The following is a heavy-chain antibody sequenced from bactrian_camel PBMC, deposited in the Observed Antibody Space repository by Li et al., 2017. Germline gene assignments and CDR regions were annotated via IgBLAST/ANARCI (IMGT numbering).Heavy chain of an antibody. J-gene: IGHJ4*01. CDR3: AADTRYLVLLPPLAVGGYNS. Sequence: SGGGSVQPGRSLTLTCAASGSTHSMAWFRQTPGKERDFVAGFAGSQDGGGRTRYADFVRGRFNISQDKSTLSLQMNSLKPDDTAMYYCAADTRYLVLLPPLAVGGYNSWGQGTQVTVS. CDR1: GSTHS. CDR2: FAGSQDGGGRT. D-gene: IGHD7*01. V-gene: IGHV3-3*01.